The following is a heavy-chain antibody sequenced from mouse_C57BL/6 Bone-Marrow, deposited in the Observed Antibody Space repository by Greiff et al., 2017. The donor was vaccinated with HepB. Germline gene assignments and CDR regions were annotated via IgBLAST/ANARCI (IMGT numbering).Heavy chain of an antibody. J-gene: IGHJ3*01. Sequence: VQLQQSGAELVMPGASVKLSCKASGYTFTSYWMHWVKQRPGQGLEWIGEIDPSDSYTNYNQKFKGKSTLTVDKSSSTAYMQLSSLTSEDSAVYYCARWDYDGFAYWGQGTLVTVSA. CDR2: IDPSDSYT. CDR1: GYTFTSYW. D-gene: IGHD2-4*01. CDR3: ARWDYDGFAY. V-gene: IGHV1-69*01.